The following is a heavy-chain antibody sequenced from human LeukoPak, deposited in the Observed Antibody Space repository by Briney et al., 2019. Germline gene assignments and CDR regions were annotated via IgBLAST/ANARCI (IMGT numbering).Heavy chain of an antibody. V-gene: IGHV3-23*01. CDR3: ARDIDNGDYVVY. CDR2: IGSSGDIT. J-gene: IGHJ4*02. D-gene: IGHD4-17*01. Sequence: GGSLRLSCAASGFTFSSYAMSRVRQAPGMGLEWASSIGSSGDITYYADSVKGRFTISRDNSKNTLYLQMNSLRAEDTAVYYCARDIDNGDYVVYWGQGTLVTVSS. CDR1: GFTFSSYA.